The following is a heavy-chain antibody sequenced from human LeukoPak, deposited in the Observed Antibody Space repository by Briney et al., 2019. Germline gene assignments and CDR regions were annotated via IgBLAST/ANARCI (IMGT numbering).Heavy chain of an antibody. J-gene: IGHJ4*02. CDR2: ISGRSADI. Sequence: AWGSLRLSGAASGFTFSSYAMNWVRQVPGKGLEWVSSISGRSADIYYADSVKGRFTISRDNSKNTLYLQMNSLRAEDTAVYYCAKSYGYGGNSVTPPDFDYWGQGTLVTVSS. V-gene: IGHV3-21*01. CDR1: GFTFSSYA. CDR3: AKSYGYGGNSVTPPDFDY. D-gene: IGHD4-23*01.